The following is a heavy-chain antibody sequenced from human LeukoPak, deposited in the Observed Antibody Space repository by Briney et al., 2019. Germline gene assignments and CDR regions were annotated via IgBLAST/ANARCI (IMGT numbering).Heavy chain of an antibody. D-gene: IGHD5-24*01. CDR3: ASRRDGYIPDAFDI. CDR2: IYSGGST. J-gene: IGHJ3*02. Sequence: PGGSLRLSCAASGFTVSSNCMSWVRQAPGKGLEWVSVIYSGGSTYYADSVKGRFTISRDNSKNTLYLQMNSLRAEDTAVYYCASRRDGYIPDAFDIWGQGTMVTVSS. CDR1: GFTVSSNC. V-gene: IGHV3-66*01.